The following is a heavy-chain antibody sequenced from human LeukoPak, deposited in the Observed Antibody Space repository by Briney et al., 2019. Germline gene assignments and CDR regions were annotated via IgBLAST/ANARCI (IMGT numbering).Heavy chain of an antibody. Sequence: ASVKVSCKVSGFTLTELSMHWVRQAPGKGLEWMGGFDPEDGETIYAQKFQGRVTITEDTSTDTAYMELSSLRSEDMAVYYCARARYETRIWPKSRYDYYHYMDVWGKGTTVTVSS. J-gene: IGHJ6*03. D-gene: IGHD3-3*01. V-gene: IGHV1-24*01. CDR1: GFTLTELS. CDR2: FDPEDGET. CDR3: ARARYETRIWPKSRYDYYHYMDV.